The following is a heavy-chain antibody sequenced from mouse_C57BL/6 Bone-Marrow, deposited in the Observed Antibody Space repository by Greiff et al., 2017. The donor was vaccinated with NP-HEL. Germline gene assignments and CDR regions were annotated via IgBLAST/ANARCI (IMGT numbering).Heavy chain of an antibody. Sequence: QVQLQQSGPGLVQPSQSLSITCTVSGFSLTSYGVHWVRQSPGKGLEWLGVIWSGGSTDYNAAFISRLSISKDNSKSQVFFKMNSLQADDTAIYYCARYYGSSHWYFDVWGTGTTVTVSS. CDR2: IWSGGST. V-gene: IGHV2-2*01. J-gene: IGHJ1*03. CDR1: GFSLTSYG. D-gene: IGHD1-1*01. CDR3: ARYYGSSHWYFDV.